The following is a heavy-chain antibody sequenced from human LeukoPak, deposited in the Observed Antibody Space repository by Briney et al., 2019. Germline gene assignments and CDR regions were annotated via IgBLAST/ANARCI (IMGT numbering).Heavy chain of an antibody. V-gene: IGHV4-4*07. D-gene: IGHD3-3*01. CDR1: GGSISSSV. CDR2: VYTSGNT. J-gene: IGHJ3*02. CDR3: AKVITIFGVFSESSLGIEI. Sequence: SETLSLTCSVSGGSISSSVWGWMRQPAGKGLEWIGRVYTSGNTNYNPSLERRVTMSVDTSKNQFFLKLTSVTAADTAVYYCAKVITIFGVFSESSLGIEIWGQGTMVTVSS.